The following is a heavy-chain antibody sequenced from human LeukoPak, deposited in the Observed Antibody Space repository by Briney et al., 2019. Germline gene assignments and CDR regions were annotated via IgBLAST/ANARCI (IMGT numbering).Heavy chain of an antibody. CDR3: AKDREQWLEPYYFDY. D-gene: IGHD6-19*01. Sequence: GGSLRLSCAAPGFTFSSYAMSWVRQAPGKGLEWVSAISGSGGSTYYADSVKGRFTISRDNSKNTLYLQMNSLRAEDTAVYYCAKDREQWLEPYYFDYWGQGTLVTVSS. CDR1: GFTFSSYA. J-gene: IGHJ4*02. CDR2: ISGSGGST. V-gene: IGHV3-23*01.